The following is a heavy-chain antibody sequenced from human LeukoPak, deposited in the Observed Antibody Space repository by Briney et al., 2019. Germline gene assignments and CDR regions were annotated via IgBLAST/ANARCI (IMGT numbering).Heavy chain of an antibody. CDR2: IYYSGISSGIS. D-gene: IGHD4-17*01. CDR3: ARHLKRENYGDYGPCFDY. V-gene: IGHV4-59*01. CDR1: GGSISTYY. Sequence: SETLSLTCTVSGGSISTYYWSWIRQPPGKGLEWIGYIYYSGISSGISNYNPSLLSRVTISVDTSKNQFSLKLTSMTAADTAVYYCARHLKRENYGDYGPCFDYWGQGIMVTVSS. J-gene: IGHJ4*02.